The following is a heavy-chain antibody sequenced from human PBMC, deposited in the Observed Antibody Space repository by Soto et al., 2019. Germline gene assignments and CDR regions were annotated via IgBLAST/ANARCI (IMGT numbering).Heavy chain of an antibody. CDR2: IKRKTDGGTT. CDR1: GFTLSEAW. V-gene: IGHV3-15*01. J-gene: IGHJ4*02. Sequence: LRLSCAASGFTLSEAWMTWVRQAPGEGLEWVGRIKRKTDGGTTDYAAPVKGRFTVSRDDSKNTLYLQMNSLKTEDTAVYYCTSTLGYWGQGTLVTVSS. CDR3: TSTLGY.